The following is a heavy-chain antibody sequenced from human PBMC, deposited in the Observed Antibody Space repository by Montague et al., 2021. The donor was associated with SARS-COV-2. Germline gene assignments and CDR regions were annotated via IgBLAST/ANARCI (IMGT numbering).Heavy chain of an antibody. J-gene: IGHJ3*02. CDR3: AKGGGGYNDAFEI. Sequence: SLRLSCAASGFTFNSYAVNWVRQAPGKGLEWVSSISGSGAGTYYADSVKGRFTISRDNSKNTLYLQMNSLRAEDTAVDYCAKGGGGYNDAFEIWGQGTRVTVSS. D-gene: IGHD3-22*01. CDR2: ISGSGAGT. CDR1: GFTFNSYA. V-gene: IGHV3-23*01.